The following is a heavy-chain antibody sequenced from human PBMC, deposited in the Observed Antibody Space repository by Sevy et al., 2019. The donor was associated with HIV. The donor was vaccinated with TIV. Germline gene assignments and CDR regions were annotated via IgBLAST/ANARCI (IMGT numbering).Heavy chain of an antibody. V-gene: IGHV3-7*01. Sequence: GGSLRLSRAASGFSFSWYWLSWVRQTPEKGLEWVANIKQDGSEKNYVDSVKGRFTISRDNAKNSVYLQMNSLRADDTAVYYCATKGGSRPYDAFDTWGQGTMVTVSS. CDR1: GFSFSWYW. D-gene: IGHD3-10*01. CDR2: IKQDGSEK. CDR3: ATKGGSRPYDAFDT. J-gene: IGHJ3*02.